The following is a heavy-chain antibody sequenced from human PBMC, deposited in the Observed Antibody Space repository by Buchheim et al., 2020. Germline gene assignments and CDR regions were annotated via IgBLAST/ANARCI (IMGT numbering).Heavy chain of an antibody. CDR1: GFTFSSYA. CDR2: ISSCGSTI. V-gene: IGHV3-48*03. J-gene: IGHJ6*02. Sequence: EVQLLESGGGLVQPGGSLRLSCAASGFTFSSYAMSWVRQAPGKGLEWVSYISSCGSTIYYADSVKGRFTLTRDTAKNPAYLQMNSLGAENTAVYYCARRLATSWGQGT. D-gene: IGHD4-11*01. CDR3: ARRLATS.